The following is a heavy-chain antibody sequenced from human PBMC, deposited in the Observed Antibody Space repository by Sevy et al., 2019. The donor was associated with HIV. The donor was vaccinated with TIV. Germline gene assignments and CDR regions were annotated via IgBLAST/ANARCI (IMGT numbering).Heavy chain of an antibody. Sequence: GGSLRLSCEASGFDFSSHWMQWVRLAPGKGLVWVSRMKTDGSSTNYADSVKGRFTISRDNAKNTLYLEMNNLRDEDTALYYCATPRFDFWGPGTLVTVSS. V-gene: IGHV3-74*01. CDR1: GFDFSSHW. J-gene: IGHJ4*02. CDR3: ATPRFDF. CDR2: MKTDGSST.